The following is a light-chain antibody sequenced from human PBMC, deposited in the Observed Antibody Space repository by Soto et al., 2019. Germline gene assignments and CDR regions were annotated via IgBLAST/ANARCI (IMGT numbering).Light chain of an antibody. V-gene: IGLV2-14*03. J-gene: IGLJ1*01. CDR2: DVS. CDR1: SSDIGGYNF. CDR3: GSYTATSTRV. Sequence: QSVLTQPASVSGSPGQSITISCTGTSSDIGGYNFVSWYQQHPDKSPKLIIYDVSNRPSGVSNRFSGSKSGNTASLTISGLQAEDEADYYCGSYTATSTRVFGTGTKVIVL.